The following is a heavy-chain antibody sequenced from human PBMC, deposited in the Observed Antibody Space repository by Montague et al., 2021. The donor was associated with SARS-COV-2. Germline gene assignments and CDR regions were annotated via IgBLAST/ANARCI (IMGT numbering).Heavy chain of an antibody. CDR3: ARFAPRPLFIASYYGMDV. V-gene: IGHV4-34*01. CDR1: GGSFSGYY. J-gene: IGHJ6*02. D-gene: IGHD2-21*01. CDR2: ISHSGST. Sequence: SETLSLTCAVYGGSFSGYYWSWIRQPPGKGLEWIGEISHSGSTNYNPSLKSRVTISIDTSKNQFSLKLSSVAAADTAVYYCARFAPRPLFIASYYGMDVWGQGNTVTVSS.